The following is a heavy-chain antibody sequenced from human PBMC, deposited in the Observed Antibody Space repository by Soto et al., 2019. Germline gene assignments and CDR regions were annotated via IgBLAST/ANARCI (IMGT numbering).Heavy chain of an antibody. V-gene: IGHV1-69*13. J-gene: IGHJ6*02. Sequence: GASVKVSCKASGGTFSSYAISWVRQAPGQGLEWMGGIIPIFGTANYAQKFQGRVTITADESTSTAYMELSSLRSEDTAVYYCARGDRIAVAGTSHYGMDVWGQGTTVTSP. D-gene: IGHD6-19*01. CDR3: ARGDRIAVAGTSHYGMDV. CDR2: IIPIFGTA. CDR1: GGTFSSYA.